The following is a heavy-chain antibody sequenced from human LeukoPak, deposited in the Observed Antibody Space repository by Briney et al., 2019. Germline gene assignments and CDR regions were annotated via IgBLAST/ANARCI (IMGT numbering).Heavy chain of an antibody. CDR3: TRVGGYQLPKFDY. CDR1: GFNFNTYA. J-gene: IGHJ4*02. Sequence: GGSLRLSCAASGFNFNTYAMNWVRQAPGKGLEWISYISSSSSTIYYADSVKGRFTISRDNAKNSVYLEMNSPGDEDTAVYYCTRVGGYQLPKFDYWGRGTLVTVSS. V-gene: IGHV3-48*02. CDR2: ISSSSSTI. D-gene: IGHD2-2*01.